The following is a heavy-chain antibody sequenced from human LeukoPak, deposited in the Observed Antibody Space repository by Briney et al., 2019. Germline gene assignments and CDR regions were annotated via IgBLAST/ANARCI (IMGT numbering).Heavy chain of an antibody. V-gene: IGHV3-64*01. J-gene: IGHJ4*02. CDR2: ISSNGGST. CDR3: ARGSRNYYDSSGYYYY. D-gene: IGHD3-22*01. Sequence: GGSLRLSCAAPGFTFSSYAMHWVRQAPGKGLEYVSAISSNGGSTYYANSVKGRFTISRDNSKNTLYLQMGSLRAEDMAVYYCARGSRNYYDSSGYYYYWGQGTLVTVSS. CDR1: GFTFSSYA.